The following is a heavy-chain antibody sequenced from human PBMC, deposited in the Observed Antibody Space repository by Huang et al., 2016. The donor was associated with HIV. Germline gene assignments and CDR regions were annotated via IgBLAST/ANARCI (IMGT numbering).Heavy chain of an antibody. J-gene: IGHJ4*02. Sequence: QITLKESGPTLVKPTQTITLTCTFSGFSLTPTGIAGGWIRQPPGKALEWLALIYWNDDKRYSSSLKNRLTIVKDTPRSQVVLTVTDVDPLDTATYYCARRPLGAGYYFDSWGQGMLVTVTS. D-gene: IGHD3-16*01. CDR3: ARRPLGAGYYFDS. V-gene: IGHV2-5*01. CDR2: IYWNDDK. CDR1: GFSLTPTGIA.